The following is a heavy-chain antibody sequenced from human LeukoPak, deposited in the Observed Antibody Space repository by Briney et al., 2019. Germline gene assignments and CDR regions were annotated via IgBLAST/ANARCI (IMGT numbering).Heavy chain of an antibody. CDR3: ARLIGIAAAGTFWFDP. Sequence: ASVKVSCKAYGYTFTRYGISWVRQAPGQGLEWMGWISAYNGNTNYAKKLQGRVTMTTDTSTSTAYMELRSLRSDDTAVYYCARLIGIAAAGTFWFDPWGQGTLVTVSS. D-gene: IGHD6-13*01. CDR1: GYTFTRYG. V-gene: IGHV1-18*01. CDR2: ISAYNGNT. J-gene: IGHJ5*02.